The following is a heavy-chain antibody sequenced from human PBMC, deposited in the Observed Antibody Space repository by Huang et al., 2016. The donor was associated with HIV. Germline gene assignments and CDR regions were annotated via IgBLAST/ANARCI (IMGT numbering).Heavy chain of an antibody. CDR3: TTWSLTAAGGN. V-gene: IGHV3-15*01. CDR2: IQSNIDGGTI. D-gene: IGHD6-13*01. Sequence: EVQLVESGGGLVKPGSSLRLSCEAFGFNFRKQWMSWVRQIPGKGMEWVGLIQSNIDGGTIDYAPHVTARFRISRDDSKSMMYLEMNNVKSDDTAIYYCTTWSLTAAGGNWGQGTLVTVSS. CDR1: GFNFRKQW. J-gene: IGHJ4*02.